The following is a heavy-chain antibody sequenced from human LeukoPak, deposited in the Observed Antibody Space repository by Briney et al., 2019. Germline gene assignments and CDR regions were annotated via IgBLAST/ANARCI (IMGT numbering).Heavy chain of an antibody. V-gene: IGHV3-30*02. J-gene: IGHJ4*02. CDR1: GFTFSSYG. Sequence: GGSLRLSCAASGFTFSSYGMHWVRQAPGKGLEWVAFIRYDGSNKYYADSVKGRFTISRDNSKNTLYLQMNSLRAEDTAVYYCATQDYYGSGSSKRYNDYWGQGTLVTVSS. CDR3: ATQDYYGSGSSKRYNDY. CDR2: IRYDGSNK. D-gene: IGHD3-10*01.